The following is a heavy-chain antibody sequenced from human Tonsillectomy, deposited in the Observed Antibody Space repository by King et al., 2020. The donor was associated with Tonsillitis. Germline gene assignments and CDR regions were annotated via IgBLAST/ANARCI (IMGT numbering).Heavy chain of an antibody. V-gene: IGHV3-74*01. Sequence: VQLVESGGGLVQPGGSLSPPFPASGSPFGGNGILWSAQFPGRGWVWFSGLKGVGGSITYADSVKGRFTISRDNAKNTLYLQMNSLRAEDTAVYYCAREMTRDEGFDYWGQGTLVTISS. D-gene: IGHD5-24*01. CDR2: LKGVGGSI. J-gene: IGHJ4*02. CDR1: GSPFGGNG. CDR3: AREMTRDEGFDY.